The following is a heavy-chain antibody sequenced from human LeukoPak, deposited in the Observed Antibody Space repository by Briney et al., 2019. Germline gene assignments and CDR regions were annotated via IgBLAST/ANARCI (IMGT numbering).Heavy chain of an antibody. CDR1: GFTFSSYA. CDR2: ISGSGGST. Sequence: GGSLRLSCAASGFTFSSYAMSWVRQAPGKGLEWVTAISGSGGSTYYADSVKGRFTISRDNSKNTLYLQMNSLRAEDTAVYYCAKTHTNLGYYMDVWGKGTTVTVSS. V-gene: IGHV3-23*01. CDR3: AKTHTNLGYYMDV. J-gene: IGHJ6*03.